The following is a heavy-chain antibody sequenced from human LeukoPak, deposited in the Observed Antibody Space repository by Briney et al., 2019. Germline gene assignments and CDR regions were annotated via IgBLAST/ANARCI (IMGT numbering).Heavy chain of an antibody. D-gene: IGHD2-2*01. CDR3: ACSTSFPNWFDP. CDR2: IIPIFGTA. CDR1: GGTFSSYA. Sequence: ASVKVSRKASGGTFSSYAISWVRQAPGQGLEWMGGIIPIFGTANYAQKFQGRVTITADESTSTAYMELSSLRSEDTAVYYCACSTSFPNWFDPWGQGTLVTVSS. V-gene: IGHV1-69*13. J-gene: IGHJ5*02.